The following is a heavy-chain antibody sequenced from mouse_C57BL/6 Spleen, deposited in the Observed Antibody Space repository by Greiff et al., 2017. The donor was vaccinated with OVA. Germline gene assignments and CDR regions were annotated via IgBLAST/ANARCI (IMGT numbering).Heavy chain of an antibody. Sequence: VQLQQSGPGLVQPSQSLSITCTVSGFSLTSYGVHWVRQSPGKGLEWLGVIWSGGSTDYNAAFISRLSISKDNSKSQVFFKMNSLQADDTAIDYCARNSRYYYGSSIDYWGQGTTLTVSS. CDR3: ARNSRYYYGSSIDY. CDR2: IWSGGST. J-gene: IGHJ2*01. V-gene: IGHV2-2*01. CDR1: GFSLTSYG. D-gene: IGHD1-1*01.